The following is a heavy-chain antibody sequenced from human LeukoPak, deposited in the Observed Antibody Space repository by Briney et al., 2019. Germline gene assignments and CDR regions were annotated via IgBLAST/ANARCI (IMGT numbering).Heavy chain of an antibody. D-gene: IGHD6-13*01. V-gene: IGHV3-21*01. CDR3: ARDRSSWDDFDY. CDR1: GFTFSSYS. J-gene: IGHJ4*02. CDR2: ISSSSSYI. Sequence: PGGSLRLSCAASGFTFSSYSMNWVRQAPGKGLEWVSSISSSSSYIYYADSVKGRFTISRDNAKNSPYLQMNSLRAEDTAVYYCARDRSSWDDFDYWGQGTLVTVSS.